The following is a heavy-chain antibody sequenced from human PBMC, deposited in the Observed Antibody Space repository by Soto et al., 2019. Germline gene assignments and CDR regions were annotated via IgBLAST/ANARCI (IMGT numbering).Heavy chain of an antibody. Sequence: SETLSLTCTVSGGSISSYYWSWIRQPPGKGLEWIGYIYYSGSTNYNPSLKSRVTISVDTSKNQFSLKLSSVTAADTAVYYCARHVTYYYDSSGYYRYYFDYWGQGTLVTVSS. J-gene: IGHJ4*02. CDR2: IYYSGST. V-gene: IGHV4-59*08. CDR1: GGSISSYY. D-gene: IGHD3-22*01. CDR3: ARHVTYYYDSSGYYRYYFDY.